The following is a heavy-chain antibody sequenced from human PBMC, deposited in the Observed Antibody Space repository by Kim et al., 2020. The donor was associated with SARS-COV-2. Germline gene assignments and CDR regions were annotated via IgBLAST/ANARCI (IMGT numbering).Heavy chain of an antibody. Sequence: GGSLRLSCSASGFTFSSYAMHWVRQAPGKGLEYVSAISSNGGSTYYADSVKGRFTISRDNSKNTLYLQMSSLRAEDTAVYYCVKDQAYYGSGSYYNGKGESLYYYYGMDVWGQGTTVTVSS. J-gene: IGHJ6*02. V-gene: IGHV3-64D*09. D-gene: IGHD3-10*01. CDR1: GFTFSSYA. CDR2: ISSNGGST. CDR3: VKDQAYYGSGSYYNGKGESLYYYYGMDV.